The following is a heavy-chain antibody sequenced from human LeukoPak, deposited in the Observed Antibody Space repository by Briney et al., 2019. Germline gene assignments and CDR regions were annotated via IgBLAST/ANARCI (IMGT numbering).Heavy chain of an antibody. CDR2: IYHSGST. CDR1: GGSISSGGYY. D-gene: IGHD4-17*01. Sequence: SQTLSLTCTVSGGSISSGGYYWSWIRQPPGKGLEWIGYIYHSGSTYYNPSLKSRVTISVDTSKNQFSLKLSSVTAADTAVYYCASWATVPYKGAFDIWGQGTMVTVSS. V-gene: IGHV4-30-2*02. J-gene: IGHJ3*02. CDR3: ASWATVPYKGAFDI.